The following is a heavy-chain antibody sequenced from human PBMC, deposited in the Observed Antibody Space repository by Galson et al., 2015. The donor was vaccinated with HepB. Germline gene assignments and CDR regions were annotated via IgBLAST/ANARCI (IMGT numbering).Heavy chain of an antibody. CDR3: AKINLYYYGSGSYGGFDY. CDR1: GFTFSSYA. Sequence: SLRLSCAASGFTFSSYAMSWVRQAPGKGLEWVSAISGSGGSTYYADSVKGRFTISRDNSKNTLYLQMNSLRAEDTAVYYCAKINLYYYGSGSYGGFDYWGQGTLVTVSS. V-gene: IGHV3-23*01. D-gene: IGHD3-10*01. CDR2: ISGSGGST. J-gene: IGHJ4*02.